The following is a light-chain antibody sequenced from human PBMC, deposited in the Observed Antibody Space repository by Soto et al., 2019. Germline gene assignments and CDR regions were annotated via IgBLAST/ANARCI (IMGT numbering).Light chain of an antibody. CDR3: LQHKSYPLT. CDR2: AAS. Sequence: DIQMTKAPSSLSASVGDRVTITCRASQGIGNDLGWYQQKPGKAPKRLIYAASSLHSGIPSRFSGSGSATEFTLTISSLQPEDFATYYCLQHKSYPLTFGGGTKVEIK. V-gene: IGKV1-17*01. CDR1: QGIGND. J-gene: IGKJ4*01.